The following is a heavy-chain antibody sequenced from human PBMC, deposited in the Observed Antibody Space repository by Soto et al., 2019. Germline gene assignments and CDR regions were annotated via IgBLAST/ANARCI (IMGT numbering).Heavy chain of an antibody. Sequence: PSETLSLTCTVSGGSVSSGSYYWSWIRQPPGKGLECIGYMSYRGTTNYNPSLKSRVTISTDTSKKQISLKLSSVTAADTAVYYCARAINFDFWSDSQSGYYFDYWGRGTLVTVS. D-gene: IGHD3-3*01. CDR3: ARAINFDFWSDSQSGYYFDY. V-gene: IGHV4-61*01. CDR2: MSYRGTT. J-gene: IGHJ4*02. CDR1: GGSVSSGSYY.